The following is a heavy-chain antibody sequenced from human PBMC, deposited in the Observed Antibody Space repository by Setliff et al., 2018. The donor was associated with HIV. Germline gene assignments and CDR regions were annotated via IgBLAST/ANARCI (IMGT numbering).Heavy chain of an antibody. J-gene: IGHJ6*03. CDR3: ARDATSEGYMDV. CDR2: IYTSGST. Sequence: SETLSLTCTVSGDSISSYYWSWIRQPPGKGLEWMGNIYTSGSTNYNPSLKSRVTISVDTSKNQFSLKLSSVTAADMAVYYCARDATSEGYMDVWGKGTTVTVSS. V-gene: IGHV4-4*08. CDR1: GDSISSYY.